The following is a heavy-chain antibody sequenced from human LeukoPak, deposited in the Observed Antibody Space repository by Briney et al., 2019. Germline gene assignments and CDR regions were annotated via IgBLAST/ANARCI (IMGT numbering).Heavy chain of an antibody. CDR2: ISGYNGNT. D-gene: IGHD1-26*01. J-gene: IGHJ4*02. CDR1: GYAFISYG. CDR3: ARDRGGSYRHPYYFDF. V-gene: IGHV1-18*01. Sequence: ASVKVSCKASGYAFISYGLSWVRQAPGQGLEWLGWISGYNGNTNYAQKLQGRVTMTTDTSTSTAYMELWGLRSDDTAVYYCARDRGGSYRHPYYFDFWGQGSLVTVSS.